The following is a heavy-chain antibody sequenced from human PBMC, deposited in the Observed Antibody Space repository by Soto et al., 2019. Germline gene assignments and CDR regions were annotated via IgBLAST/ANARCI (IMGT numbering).Heavy chain of an antibody. Sequence: SETLSLTCAVYGGSISGYYWSSIRQPPGKGLEWIGEINHSGSTNYNPSLKSRLTISVDTSKNQFFLKLSSVTAADTAVYYCARADRTTEADYSSYIDVWGQGTTLTVSS. J-gene: IGHJ6*03. CDR1: GGSISGYY. CDR3: ARADRTTEADYSSYIDV. CDR2: INHSGST. V-gene: IGHV4-34*01. D-gene: IGHD1-1*01.